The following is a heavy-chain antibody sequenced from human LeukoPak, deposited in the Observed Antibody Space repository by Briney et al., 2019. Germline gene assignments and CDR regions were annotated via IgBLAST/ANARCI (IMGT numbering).Heavy chain of an antibody. D-gene: IGHD5-18*01. J-gene: IGHJ3*02. CDR3: ARGADTAMGAAFDI. CDR1: GFTISDYY. Sequence: PGGSLRLSCAASGFTISDYYMSWIRQAPGKGLEGVSYISNSGSIIFYADPVKGRFTISRDNAKNSLYLQMNSLRAEDTAVYYCARGADTAMGAAFDIWGQGTMVTVSS. V-gene: IGHV3-11*01. CDR2: ISNSGSII.